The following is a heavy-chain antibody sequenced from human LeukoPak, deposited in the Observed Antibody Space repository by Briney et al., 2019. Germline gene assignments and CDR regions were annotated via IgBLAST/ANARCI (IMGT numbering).Heavy chain of an antibody. J-gene: IGHJ6*02. CDR2: ISSSGSTI. Sequence: PGGSLRLSGAASGFTFSDYYMSWIRQAPGKGLEWVSYISSSGSTIYYADSAKGRFTISRDNAKNSLYLQMNSLRAEDTAVYYCEGIDQGYYYGMDVWGQGTTVTVSS. V-gene: IGHV3-11*01. CDR3: EGIDQGYYYGMDV. D-gene: IGHD2-2*01. CDR1: GFTFSDYY.